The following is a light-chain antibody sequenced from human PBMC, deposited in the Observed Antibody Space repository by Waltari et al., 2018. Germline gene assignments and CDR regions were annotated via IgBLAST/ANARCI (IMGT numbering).Light chain of an antibody. CDR2: EGS. CDR3: CSYAGSSTFVV. Sequence: QSALTQPASVSGSPGQSITIPCTGTSSDVGSYHLVSWYQQHPGKAPKLMIDEGSKRPSGVSNRFSGSKSGNTASLTISGLQAEDEADYYCCSYAGSSTFVVFGGGTKLTVL. V-gene: IGLV2-23*03. J-gene: IGLJ2*01. CDR1: SSDVGSYHL.